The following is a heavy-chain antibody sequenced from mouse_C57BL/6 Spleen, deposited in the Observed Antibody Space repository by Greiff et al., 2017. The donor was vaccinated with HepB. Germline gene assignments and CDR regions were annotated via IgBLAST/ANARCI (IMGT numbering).Heavy chain of an antibody. V-gene: IGHV14-4*01. D-gene: IGHD1-1*01. Sequence: VQLKQSGAELVRPGASVKLSCTASGFNIKDDYMHWVMQRPEQGLEWIGWIDPENGDTEYASKFQGKATITADTSSNTAYLQLSSLTSEDTAVYYCTTGYYYGSSYPSFDYWGQGTTLTVSS. J-gene: IGHJ2*01. CDR3: TTGYYYGSSYPSFDY. CDR2: IDPENGDT. CDR1: GFNIKDDY.